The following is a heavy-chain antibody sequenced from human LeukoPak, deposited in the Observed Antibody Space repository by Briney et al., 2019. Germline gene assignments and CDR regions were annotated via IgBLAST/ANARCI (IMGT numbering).Heavy chain of an antibody. D-gene: IGHD2-2*02. CDR3: ARDAPNYCSSTSCYRGYYYYMDV. CDR2: IYTSGGT. J-gene: IGHJ6*03. Sequence: PSETLSLTCTVSGGSISSYYWSWIRQPAGKGLEWIGRIYTSGGTNYNPSLKSRVTMSVDTSKNQFSLKLSSVTAADTAVYYCARDAPNYCSSTSCYRGYYYYMDVWGKGTTVTVSS. CDR1: GGSISSYY. V-gene: IGHV4-4*07.